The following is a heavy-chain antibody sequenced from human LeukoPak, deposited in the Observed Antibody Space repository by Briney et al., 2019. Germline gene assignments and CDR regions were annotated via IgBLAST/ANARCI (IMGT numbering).Heavy chain of an antibody. V-gene: IGHV3-7*03. CDR3: AKGFPPPWYIIAVAGGDDY. D-gene: IGHD6-19*01. CDR2: IKQDGSEK. CDR1: GFTFSSYW. J-gene: IGHJ4*02. Sequence: GGSLRLSCAASGFTFSSYWMSWVRQAPGKGLEWVANIKQDGSEKYYVDSVKGRFTISRDNSKNTLYLQMNSPRAEDTAVYYCAKGFPPPWYIIAVAGGDDYWGQGTLVTVSS.